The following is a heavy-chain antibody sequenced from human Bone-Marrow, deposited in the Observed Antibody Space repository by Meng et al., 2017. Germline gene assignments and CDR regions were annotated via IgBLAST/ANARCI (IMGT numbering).Heavy chain of an antibody. Sequence: SETLSLTCAVYGGSFSGYYWSWIRQPPGKGLEWIGEINHSGSTNYNPSLKSRVTISVDTSKNQFSLKLSSVTAADTAVYYCARDRLRTSFYYYYGMDVWGQGTTVTVSS. D-gene: IGHD3-16*01. CDR1: GGSFSGYY. J-gene: IGHJ6*02. CDR3: ARDRLRTSFYYYYGMDV. V-gene: IGHV4-34*01. CDR2: INHSGST.